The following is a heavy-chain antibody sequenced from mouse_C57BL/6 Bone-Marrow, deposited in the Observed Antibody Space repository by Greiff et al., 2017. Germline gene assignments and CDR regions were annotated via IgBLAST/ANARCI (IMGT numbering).Heavy chain of an antibody. CDR1: GYSFTSYY. V-gene: IGHV1-66*01. Sequence: QVQLQQSGPELVKPGASVKISCTASGYSFTSYYIHWVKQRPGQGLEWIGWIYPGSGNTKYNEKFKGKATLTADTYSSTAYMQLSSLTSEDAAVYYCARRDYYGSSYYAMDYWGQGTSVTVSS. CDR3: ARRDYYGSSYYAMDY. CDR2: IYPGSGNT. J-gene: IGHJ4*01. D-gene: IGHD1-1*01.